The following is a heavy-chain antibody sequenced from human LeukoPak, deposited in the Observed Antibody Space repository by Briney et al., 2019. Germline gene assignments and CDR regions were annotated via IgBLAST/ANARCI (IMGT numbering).Heavy chain of an antibody. CDR1: GFTFNTCA. CDR3: ARDWGYYYYYGMDV. J-gene: IGHJ6*02. D-gene: IGHD3-16*01. CDR2: ISSSSSYI. Sequence: AGGSLRLSCEASGFTFNTCAMNWVRQAPGKGLEWVSSISSSSSYIYYADSVKGRFTISRDNAKNSLYLQMNSLRAEDTAVYYCARDWGYYYYYGMDVWGQGTTVTVSS. V-gene: IGHV3-21*01.